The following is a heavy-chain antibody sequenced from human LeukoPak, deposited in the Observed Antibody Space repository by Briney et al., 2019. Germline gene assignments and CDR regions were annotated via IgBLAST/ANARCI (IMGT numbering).Heavy chain of an antibody. CDR3: ARGVVIAPQTFDY. V-gene: IGHV4-4*02. Sequence: PGGSLRLSCAAFGFSFSDAWMSWVRQPPGKGLEWIGEINHSGSTNYNPSLKSRVTISVDTSKNQFSLKLSSVTAADTAVYYCARGVVIAPQTFDYWGQGTLVTASS. J-gene: IGHJ4*02. D-gene: IGHD2-21*01. CDR1: GFSFSDAW. CDR2: INHSGST.